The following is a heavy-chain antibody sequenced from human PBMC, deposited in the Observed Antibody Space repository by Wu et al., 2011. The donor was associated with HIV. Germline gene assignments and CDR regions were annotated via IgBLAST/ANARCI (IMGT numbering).Heavy chain of an antibody. D-gene: IGHD3-16*01. J-gene: IGHJ4*02. Sequence: QMVQSGTEVRQAGATVKISCKVSGYTFTDDYIYWVQQAPGKGLEWVGLIDPEDGETKYAEKFRGRVTITADTSTDTIFMELTSLISHNTAVYYCAIAPYDYIWGSQPKDYWGQETLVIVSS. V-gene: IGHV1-69-2*01. CDR3: AIAPYDYIWGSQPKDY. CDR1: GYTFTDDY. CDR2: IDPEDGET.